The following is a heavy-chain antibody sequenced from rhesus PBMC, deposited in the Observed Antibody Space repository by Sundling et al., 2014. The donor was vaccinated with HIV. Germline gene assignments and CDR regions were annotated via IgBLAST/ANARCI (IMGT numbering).Heavy chain of an antibody. CDR2: ISSGSSYK. CDR3: TTNWNRLFDY. D-gene: IGHD1-26*01. V-gene: IGHV3-136*01. J-gene: IGHJ4*01. CDR1: GFTFSSYG. Sequence: EVQLVESGGDLVQPGGSLRLSCAASGFTFSSYGMSWVRQGPGKGLEWVSSISSGSSYKYYADSVKGRFTISRDNAKNSLSLQMNSLRAEDTAVYYCTTNWNRLFDYWGQGVLVTVSS.